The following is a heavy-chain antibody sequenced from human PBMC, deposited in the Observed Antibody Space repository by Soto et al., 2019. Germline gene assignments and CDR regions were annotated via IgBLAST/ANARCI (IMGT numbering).Heavy chain of an antibody. Sequence: EVQLLESGGGLVQPGGSLRLSCAASGFTFSSYAMSWVRQAPGKGLEWVSAISGSGGSTYYADSVKGPFTISRDNSKNPLYLQMNSLRAEDTAVYYCAKYGSWYGYFDYWGQGPLVTVSS. CDR1: GFTFSSYA. V-gene: IGHV3-23*01. CDR2: ISGSGGST. D-gene: IGHD6-13*01. J-gene: IGHJ4*02. CDR3: AKYGSWYGYFDY.